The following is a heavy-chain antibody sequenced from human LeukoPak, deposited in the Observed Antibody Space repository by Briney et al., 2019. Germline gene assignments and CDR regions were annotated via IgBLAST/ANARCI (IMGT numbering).Heavy chain of an antibody. CDR2: IKQDGSEK. D-gene: IGHD2-15*01. V-gene: IGHV3-7*04. J-gene: IGHJ5*02. Sequence: GGSLRLSCAASGFTFSSYWMSWVRQAPGKGLEWVANIKQDGSEKYYVDSVKGRFTISRDNAKNSLYLQMNGLRAEDTAVYYCARARVAAAISWFDPWGQGTLVTVSS. CDR1: GFTFSSYW. CDR3: ARARVAAAISWFDP.